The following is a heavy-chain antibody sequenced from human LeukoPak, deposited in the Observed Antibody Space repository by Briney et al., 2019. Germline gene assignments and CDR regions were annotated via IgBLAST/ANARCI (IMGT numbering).Heavy chain of an antibody. V-gene: IGHV3-11*01. Sequence: LSLTCTVSGGSISSGGYYWSWIRQAPGKGLEWVSYISSSGSTIYYADSVKGRFTISRDNAKNSLYLQMNSLRAEDTAVYYCASEGYSSSSSAFDIWGQGTMVTVSS. CDR1: GGSISSGGYY. D-gene: IGHD6-13*01. CDR3: ASEGYSSSSSAFDI. CDR2: ISSSGSTI. J-gene: IGHJ3*02.